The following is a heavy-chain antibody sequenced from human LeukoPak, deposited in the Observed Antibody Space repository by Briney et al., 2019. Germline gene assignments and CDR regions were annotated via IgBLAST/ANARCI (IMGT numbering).Heavy chain of an antibody. CDR1: GGSISSGGYS. CDR3: ARLTTNDWYFDL. D-gene: IGHD2/OR15-2a*01. Sequence: SETLSLTCAVSGGSISSGGYSWSWIRQPLGKGLEWIGYIYHSGSTYYNPSLKSRVTISVDRSKNQFSLNLSSVTAADTAVYYCARLTTNDWYFDLWGRGTLVTVSS. V-gene: IGHV4-30-2*01. J-gene: IGHJ2*01. CDR2: IYHSGST.